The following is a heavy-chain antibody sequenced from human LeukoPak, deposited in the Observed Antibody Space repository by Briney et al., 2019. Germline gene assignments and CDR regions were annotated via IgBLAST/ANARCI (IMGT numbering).Heavy chain of an antibody. Sequence: PGGSLRLSCAASGFTFSSYWMSWVRQAPGKGLEWVANIKQDGSEKYYVDSVEGRFTISRDNAENSLYLQMNSLRVEDTALYYCAMSTVFDYWGQGTLVTVSS. CDR2: IKQDGSEK. V-gene: IGHV3-7*01. CDR1: GFTFSSYW. J-gene: IGHJ4*02. D-gene: IGHD4-17*01. CDR3: AMSTVFDY.